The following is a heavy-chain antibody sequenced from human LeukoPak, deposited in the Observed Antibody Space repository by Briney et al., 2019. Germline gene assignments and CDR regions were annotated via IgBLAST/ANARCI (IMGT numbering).Heavy chain of an antibody. CDR3: ARDVGGDDSSYFDF. V-gene: IGHV3-7*01. CDR2: INQDGSEN. CDR1: GFDFSNYW. J-gene: IGHJ4*02. D-gene: IGHD2-21*02. Sequence: GGSLRLSCAASGFDFSNYWMTWVRQAPGKGLEWVANINQDGSENYYADSVKGRFSISRDNGKNSMFLQMTSLRTEDTAVYYCARDVGGDDSSYFDFWGQGSLVTVSS.